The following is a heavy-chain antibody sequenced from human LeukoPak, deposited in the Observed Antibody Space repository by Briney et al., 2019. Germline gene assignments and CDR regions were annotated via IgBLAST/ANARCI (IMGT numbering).Heavy chain of an antibody. CDR1: GFTFSNNW. Sequence: PGGSLRLSCAASGFTFSNNWMTWVRQAPGKGLEWVASVKKDASEKYYVDSVKGRFTISRDNAKNSLYLQMNSLRAEDTAVYYCASAFFGFGELLYLDYWGQGTLVTVSS. J-gene: IGHJ4*02. CDR2: VKKDASEK. V-gene: IGHV3-7*01. CDR3: ASAFFGFGELLYLDY. D-gene: IGHD3-10*01.